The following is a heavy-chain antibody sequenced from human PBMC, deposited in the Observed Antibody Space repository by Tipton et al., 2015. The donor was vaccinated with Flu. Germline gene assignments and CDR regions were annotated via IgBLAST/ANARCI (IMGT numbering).Heavy chain of an antibody. CDR1: GFTFSSYW. D-gene: IGHD3-10*01. V-gene: IGHV3-7*01. J-gene: IGHJ3*02. CDR3: ARPVPGTRGAFDI. Sequence: SLRLSCAASGFTFSSYWMSWVRQAPGEGLEWVANIKQDGSEKYYVDSVKGRFTISRDNAKNSLYLQMNSLRAEDTAVYYCARPVPGTRGAFDIWGQGTMVTVSS. CDR2: IKQDGSEK.